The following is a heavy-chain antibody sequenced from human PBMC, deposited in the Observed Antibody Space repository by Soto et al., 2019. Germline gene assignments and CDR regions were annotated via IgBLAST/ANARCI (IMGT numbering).Heavy chain of an antibody. D-gene: IGHD2-8*02. V-gene: IGHV3-9*01. J-gene: IGHJ4*02. Sequence: EVQVAESGGGSVQPGRSLRLSCEASGFTFDEYAMHWVRQAPGKGLEWVSSINWNSGNIGYADSVRGRFTISRDNAKNSLYFQMKSLRPEDTAFYYCAKWTKYCSCGVCSVFDSWGQGNLVSVS. CDR3: AKWTKYCSCGVCSVFDS. CDR2: INWNSGNI. CDR1: GFTFDEYA.